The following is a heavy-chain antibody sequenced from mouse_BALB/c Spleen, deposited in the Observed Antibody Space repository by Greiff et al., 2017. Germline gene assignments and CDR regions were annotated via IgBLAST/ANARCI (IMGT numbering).Heavy chain of an antibody. V-gene: IGHV3-2*02. D-gene: IGHD2-1*01. CDR3: ARYYYGIFYAMDY. CDR1: GYSITSDYA. J-gene: IGHJ4*01. Sequence: EVKLMESGPGLVKPSQSLSLTCTVTGYSITSDYAWNWIRQFPGNKLEWMGYISYSGSTSYNPSLKSRISITRDTSKNQFFLQLNSVTTEDTATYYCARYYYGIFYAMDYWGQGTSVTVSS. CDR2: ISYSGST.